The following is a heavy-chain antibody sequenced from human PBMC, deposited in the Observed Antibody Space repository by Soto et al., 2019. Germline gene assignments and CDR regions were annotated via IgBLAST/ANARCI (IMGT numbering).Heavy chain of an antibody. CDR3: ARKSSNYAYYYYYGMDV. D-gene: IGHD1-7*01. CDR1: GDSISSYY. J-gene: IGHJ6*02. CDR2: IYYSGST. V-gene: IGHV4-59*01. Sequence: ETLSLTCTGSGDSISSYYWSWIRQPPGKGLEWIGYIYYSGSTNYNPSLKSRVTISVDTSKNQFSLKLSSVTAADTAVYYCARKSSNYAYYYYYGMDVWGQGTTVTVSS.